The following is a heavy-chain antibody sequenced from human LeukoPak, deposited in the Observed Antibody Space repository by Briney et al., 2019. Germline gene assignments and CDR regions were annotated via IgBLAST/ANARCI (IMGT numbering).Heavy chain of an antibody. D-gene: IGHD3-22*01. J-gene: IGHJ4*02. CDR3: ARGRNYYDSSLDY. Sequence: SETLSLTCTVSGYSISSGHYWGWIRQPPGKGLEWIGSIYHSGSTYYNPSLKSRVTISVDTSKNQFSLKLSSVTAADTAVYYCARGRNYYDSSLDYWGQGTLVTVSS. CDR1: GYSISSGHY. V-gene: IGHV4-38-2*02. CDR2: IYHSGST.